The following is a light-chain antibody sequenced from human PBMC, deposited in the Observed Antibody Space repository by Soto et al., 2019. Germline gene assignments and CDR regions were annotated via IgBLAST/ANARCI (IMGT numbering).Light chain of an antibody. Sequence: QSVLTQPPSVSGTPGQGVTISCSGGSSNIATNYVYWYQLLPGTAPNLVIFSNTIRPPRVPDRFSGSKSGASASLVISGLRSEDEAYYFCAPWDDTLFGWVFGGGTKVTVL. CDR2: SNT. CDR3: APWDDTLFGWV. V-gene: IGLV1-47*02. CDR1: SSNIATNY. J-gene: IGLJ3*02.